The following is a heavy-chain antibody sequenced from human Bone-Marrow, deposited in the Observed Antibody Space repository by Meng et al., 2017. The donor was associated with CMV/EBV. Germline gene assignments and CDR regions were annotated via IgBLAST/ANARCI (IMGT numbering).Heavy chain of an antibody. J-gene: IGHJ2*01. CDR3: ARGIVVVPPGKVGSRRNWYLDL. CDR1: GYTFTGYF. Sequence: ASVKVSCKASGYTFTGYFMYWVRQAPGQGLEWMGWLNPLTGNTGYAQKFQGRVTITRDTSRSTAYMELSGLRSDDTAVYYCARGIVVVPPGKVGSRRNWYLDLWGRGTLVTVSS. D-gene: IGHD2-2*01. V-gene: IGHV1-8*03. CDR2: LNPLTGNT.